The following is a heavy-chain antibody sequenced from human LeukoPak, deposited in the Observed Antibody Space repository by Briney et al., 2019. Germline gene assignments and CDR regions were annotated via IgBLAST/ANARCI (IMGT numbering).Heavy chain of an antibody. D-gene: IGHD2-15*01. CDR1: GESLNSYY. J-gene: IGHJ4*02. Sequence: PSETLSLTCAVYGESLNSYYWSWVRQPPGEGLEWIGEIYESGTTKYNPSLKSRVAVSMVPPKQQFSLILSSVTAADTAVYYCARGAWATRLASWGLGTPVIVSS. CDR2: IYESGTT. CDR3: ARGAWATRLAS. V-gene: IGHV4-34*01.